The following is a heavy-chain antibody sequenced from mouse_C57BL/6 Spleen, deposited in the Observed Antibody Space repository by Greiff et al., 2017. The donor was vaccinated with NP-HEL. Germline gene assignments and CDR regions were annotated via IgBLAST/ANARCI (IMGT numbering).Heavy chain of an antibody. D-gene: IGHD2-10*02. J-gene: IGHJ4*01. Sequence: VQGVESGPELVKPGASVKISCKASGYAFTSSWMNWVKQRPGKGLEWIGRIYPGDGDTNYNGKFKGKATLTADKSSSTAYMQLSSLTSEDSAVYFCARKYDPDYYAMDYWGQGTSVTVSS. CDR2: IYPGDGDT. CDR3: ARKYDPDYYAMDY. CDR1: GYAFTSSW. V-gene: IGHV1-82*01.